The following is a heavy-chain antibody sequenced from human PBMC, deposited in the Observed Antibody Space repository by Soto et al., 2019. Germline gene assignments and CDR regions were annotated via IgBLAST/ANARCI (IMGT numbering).Heavy chain of an antibody. CDR2: ISGSGGST. CDR3: AKVGSGYDYYYYYYMDV. D-gene: IGHD5-12*01. V-gene: IGHV3-23*01. CDR1: GFTFSSYA. Sequence: GGSLRLSCAASGFTFSSYAMSWVRQAPGKGLEWVSAISGSGGSTYYADSVKGRFTISRDNSKNTLYLQMNSLRAEDTAVYYCAKVGSGYDYYYYYYMDVWGKGTTVTVSS. J-gene: IGHJ6*03.